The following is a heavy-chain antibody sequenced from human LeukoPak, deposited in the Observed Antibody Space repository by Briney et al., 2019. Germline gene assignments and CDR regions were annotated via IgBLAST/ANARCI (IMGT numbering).Heavy chain of an antibody. CDR1: GYSFTNYW. D-gene: IGHD2-15*01. CDR3: ALSSGAFDSAGYFDY. CDR2: IYPNNSDS. V-gene: IGHV5-51*03. J-gene: IGHJ4*02. Sequence: PGDSLKISCKGSGYSFTNYWVGWARQMPGKGLEWMGIIYPNNSDSRYSPSFRGQVTISVDRSITTAYLQWNSLKPSDTAMYYCALSSGAFDSAGYFDYWGQGTLVTVSS.